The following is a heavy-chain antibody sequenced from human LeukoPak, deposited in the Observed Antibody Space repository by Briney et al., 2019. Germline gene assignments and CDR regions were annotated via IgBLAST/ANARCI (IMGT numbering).Heavy chain of an antibody. V-gene: IGHV3-15*01. J-gene: IGHJ4*02. Sequence: GGSLRLSCAASGFTFSSYSMNWVRQAPGKGLEWVGRIKSKTDGGTTDYAALVKGRFTISRDDSKNMLYLQMNSLKTEDTAVYYCTTGITMVRGVIIKSDYWGQGTLVTVSS. CDR2: IKSKTDGGTT. CDR1: GFTFSSYS. CDR3: TTGITMVRGVIIKSDY. D-gene: IGHD3-10*01.